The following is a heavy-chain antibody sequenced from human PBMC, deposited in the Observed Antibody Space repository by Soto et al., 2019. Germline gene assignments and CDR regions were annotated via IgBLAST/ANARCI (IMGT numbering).Heavy chain of an antibody. Sequence: RLGPELTSPGPPVRFSSRALEYPFSDLAMNWLRQASGQGPEWRGGMNPKSGDKFFPKRSRGKFNMTWDTSLSTAYMEVGSLTSHDTAIYYCARGNPFNYAGFDVWGQGTTVAVSS. CDR1: EYPFSDLA. J-gene: IGHJ6*02. D-gene: IGHD3-16*01. V-gene: IGHV1-8*01. CDR2: MNPKSGDK. CDR3: ARGNPFNYAGFDV.